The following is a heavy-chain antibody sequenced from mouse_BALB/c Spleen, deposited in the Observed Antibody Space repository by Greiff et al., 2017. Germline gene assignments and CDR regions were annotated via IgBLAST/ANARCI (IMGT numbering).Heavy chain of an antibody. CDR3: ARIDGYFLFAY. CDR2: ISTYYGDA. CDR1: GYTFTDYA. J-gene: IGHJ3*01. D-gene: IGHD2-3*01. Sequence: VQLQQSGAELVRPGVSVKISCKGSGYTFTDYAMHWVKQSHAKSLEWIGVISTYYGDASYNQKFKGKATMTVDKSSSTAYMELARLTSEDSAIYYCARIDGYFLFAYWGQGTLVTVSA. V-gene: IGHV1S137*01.